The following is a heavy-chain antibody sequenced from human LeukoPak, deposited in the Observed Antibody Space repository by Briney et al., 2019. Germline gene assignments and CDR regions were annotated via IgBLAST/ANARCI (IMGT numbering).Heavy chain of an antibody. V-gene: IGHV4-38-2*01. CDR1: GYSISSGYY. CDR3: ASHYYGSGTAVFDY. D-gene: IGHD3-10*01. CDR2: IYHSGRT. Sequence: SETLSLTCAVSGYSISSGYYWGWIRQPPGKGLEWIGSIYHSGRTFYNPSLKSRVTISVDTSKNQFSLKLCSVTAADTAVYYCASHYYGSGTAVFDYWGQGTLVTVSS. J-gene: IGHJ4*02.